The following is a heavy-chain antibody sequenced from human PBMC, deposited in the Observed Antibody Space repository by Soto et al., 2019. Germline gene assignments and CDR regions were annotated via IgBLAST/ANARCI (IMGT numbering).Heavy chain of an antibody. CDR2: ISYDGSNK. CDR1: GFTFTSYE. Sequence: LRLSCAASGFTFTSYEMHWVRQAPGKGLEWVAIISYDGSNKYYADSVKGRFTMSRDNSRNTLDLQMDSLRVGDTAVYYCARRSTLSYHAIDVWRQGTTVTVSS. J-gene: IGHJ6*02. D-gene: IGHD3-10*01. V-gene: IGHV3-30-3*01. CDR3: ARRSTLSYHAIDV.